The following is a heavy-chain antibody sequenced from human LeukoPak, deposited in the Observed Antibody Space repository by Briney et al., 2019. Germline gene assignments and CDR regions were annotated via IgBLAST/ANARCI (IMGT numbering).Heavy chain of an antibody. CDR1: GGSFSGYY. CDR2: IYTSGST. J-gene: IGHJ5*02. Sequence: SETLSLTCAVYGGSFSGYYWSWIRQPAGKGLEWIGRIYTSGSTNYNPSLKSRVTMSVDMSKNQFSLKLSSVTAADTAVYYCARTGGSYYWFDPWGQGTLVTVSS. CDR3: ARTGGSYYWFDP. V-gene: IGHV4-59*10. D-gene: IGHD3-10*01.